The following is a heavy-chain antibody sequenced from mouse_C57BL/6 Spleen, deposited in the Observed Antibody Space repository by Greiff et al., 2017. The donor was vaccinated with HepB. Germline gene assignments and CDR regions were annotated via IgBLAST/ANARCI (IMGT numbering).Heavy chain of an antibody. Sequence: QVHVKQSGAELVRPGTSVKVSCKASGYAFTHYLIEWVKQRPGQGLEWIGVINPGSGGTNYNEKFKGKATLTADKSSSTAYMQLSSLTSEDSAVYFCARRLYYDYPMDYWGQGTSVTVSS. V-gene: IGHV1-54*01. D-gene: IGHD2-4*01. J-gene: IGHJ4*01. CDR1: GYAFTHYL. CDR3: ARRLYYDYPMDY. CDR2: INPGSGGT.